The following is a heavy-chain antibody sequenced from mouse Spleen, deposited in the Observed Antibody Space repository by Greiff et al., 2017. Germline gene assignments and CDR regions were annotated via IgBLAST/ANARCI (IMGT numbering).Heavy chain of an antibody. CDR2: INPNNGGT. CDR3: ARMEYGPYYAMDY. Sequence: VQLQQSGPELVKPGASVKISCKASGYTFTDYYMNWVKQSHGKSLEWIGDINPNNGGTSYNQKFKGKATLTVDKSSSTAYMELRSLTSEDSAVYYCARMEYGPYYAMDYWGQGTSVTVSS. D-gene: IGHD2-10*02. V-gene: IGHV1-26*01. J-gene: IGHJ4*01. CDR1: GYTFTDYY.